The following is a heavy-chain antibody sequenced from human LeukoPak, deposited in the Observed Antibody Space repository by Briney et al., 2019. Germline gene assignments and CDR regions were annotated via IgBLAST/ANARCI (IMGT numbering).Heavy chain of an antibody. CDR3: ARAGLYWGSTGYYFDY. J-gene: IGHJ4*02. D-gene: IGHD7-27*01. CDR1: GFTVSSNY. V-gene: IGHV3-53*01. CDR2: IYSGGST. Sequence: GGSLRLSCAASGFTVSSNYMSWVRQAPGKGLEWVSVIYSGGSTYYADSVKGRFTISRDNSKNTLYLQMNSLRAEDTAVYYCARAGLYWGSTGYYFDYWGQGTLVTVSS.